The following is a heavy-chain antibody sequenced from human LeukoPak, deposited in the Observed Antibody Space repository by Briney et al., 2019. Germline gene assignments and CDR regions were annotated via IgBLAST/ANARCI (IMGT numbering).Heavy chain of an antibody. Sequence: GGSLRLSCTASGFTFITYSMNWVRQAPGKGLEYISYISSSSSTIYYADSVKGRFTISRDNAKNSLYLQMNSLRDEDTAVYYCARASGSHLDFWGQGTLVTVSS. D-gene: IGHD5-12*01. V-gene: IGHV3-48*02. CDR2: ISSSSSTI. CDR3: ARASGSHLDF. CDR1: GFTFITYS. J-gene: IGHJ4*02.